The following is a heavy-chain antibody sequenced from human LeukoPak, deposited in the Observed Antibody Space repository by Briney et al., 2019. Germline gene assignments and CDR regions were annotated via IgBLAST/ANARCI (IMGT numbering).Heavy chain of an antibody. CDR3: ARGVYYGSGSYN. CDR1: GESFSGYY. J-gene: IGHJ4*02. V-gene: IGHV4-34*01. Sequence: SETLSLTCTVYGESFSGYYCTWIRQPPGKGLEWIAEVNHSGSTNYDPSLKSRVTISLDTSKNQFLLKLSSVTAADTAVYYCARGVYYGSGSYNWGQGTLVTVSS. CDR2: VNHSGST. D-gene: IGHD3-10*01.